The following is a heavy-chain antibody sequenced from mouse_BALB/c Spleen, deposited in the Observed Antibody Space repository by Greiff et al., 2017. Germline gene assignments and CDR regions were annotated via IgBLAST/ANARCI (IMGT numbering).Heavy chain of an antibody. D-gene: IGHD1-1*01. Sequence: QVQLKESGPGLVQPSQSLSITCTVSGFSLTSYGVHWVRQSPGKGLEWLGVIWSGGSTDYNAAFISRLSISKDNSKSQVFFKMNSLQANDTAIYYCARGLRYYFDYWGQGTTLTVSS. V-gene: IGHV2-2*02. CDR3: ARGLRYYFDY. CDR1: GFSLTSYG. CDR2: IWSGGST. J-gene: IGHJ2*01.